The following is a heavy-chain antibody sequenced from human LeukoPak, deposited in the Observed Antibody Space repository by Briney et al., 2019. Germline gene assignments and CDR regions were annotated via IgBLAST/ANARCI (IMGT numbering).Heavy chain of an antibody. Sequence: ASVKVSCKASGGTFSSYVISWVRQAPGQGLEWMGGIIPIFGTANYAQKFQGRVTITADESTSTAYMELSSLRSEDTAVYYCASRLERYYSGGSCYPEDYWGQGTLVTVSS. CDR1: GGTFSSYV. CDR3: ASRLERYYSGGSCYPEDY. V-gene: IGHV1-69*13. J-gene: IGHJ4*02. CDR2: IIPIFGTA. D-gene: IGHD2-15*01.